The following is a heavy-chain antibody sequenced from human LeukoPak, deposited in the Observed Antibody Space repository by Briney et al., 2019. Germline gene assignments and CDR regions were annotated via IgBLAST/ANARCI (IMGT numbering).Heavy chain of an antibody. V-gene: IGHV1-2*02. CDR1: GYTFTGYY. J-gene: IGHJ4*02. CDR2: INPNSGGT. CDR3: AGDSSGYYTIDY. D-gene: IGHD3-22*01. Sequence: ASVKVSCKASGYTFTGYYMHWVRQAPGQGLEWIGWINPNSGGTNYAQKFQGRVTMTRDTSISTAYMELSRLRSDDTAVYYCAGDSSGYYTIDYWGQGTLVTVSS.